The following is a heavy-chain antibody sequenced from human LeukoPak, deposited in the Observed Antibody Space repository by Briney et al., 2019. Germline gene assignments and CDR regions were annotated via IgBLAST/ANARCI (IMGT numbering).Heavy chain of an antibody. D-gene: IGHD2-21*02. CDR1: GFTFSSYA. V-gene: IGHV3-30-3*01. CDR2: ISYDGSNN. Sequence: GGSLRLSCAASGFTFSSYAMHWVRQAPGKGLEWVAVISYDGSNNDYAESVKGRFTISRDNSKNTLYLQMDSLRAEDTAVYYCARDLRGGDYEGTYWSQGTLVTVSS. CDR3: ARDLRGGDYEGTY. J-gene: IGHJ4*02.